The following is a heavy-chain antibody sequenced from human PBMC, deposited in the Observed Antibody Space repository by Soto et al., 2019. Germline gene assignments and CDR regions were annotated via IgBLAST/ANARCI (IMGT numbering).Heavy chain of an antibody. J-gene: IGHJ5*02. CDR1: GGSVNSGSYY. Sequence: QVQLQESGPGLVKSSETLSLTCTVSGGSVNSGSYYWSWIRQPPGKGLEWIGYVHYSGSTNYNPSLKSRVTISDDTSKNQTSLKLSSVTAADTAMYYCARGKIAAAGTWRALNWFDPWGQGTLVTVSS. V-gene: IGHV4-61*01. CDR3: ARGKIAAAGTWRALNWFDP. D-gene: IGHD6-13*01. CDR2: VHYSGST.